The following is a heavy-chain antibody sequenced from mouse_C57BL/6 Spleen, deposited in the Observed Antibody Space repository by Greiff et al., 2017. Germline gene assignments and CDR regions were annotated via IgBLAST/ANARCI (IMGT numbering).Heavy chain of an antibody. CDR3: ARGVYYDYDGGDFDY. V-gene: IGHV1-64*01. J-gene: IGHJ2*01. D-gene: IGHD2-4*01. CDR2: IHPNSGST. Sequence: QVHVKQPGAELVKPGASVKLSCKASGYTFTSYWMHWVKQRPGQGLEWIGMIHPNSGSTNYNEKFKSKATLTVDKSSSTAYMQLSSLTSEDSAVYYCARGVYYDYDGGDFDYWGQGTTLTVSS. CDR1: GYTFTSYW.